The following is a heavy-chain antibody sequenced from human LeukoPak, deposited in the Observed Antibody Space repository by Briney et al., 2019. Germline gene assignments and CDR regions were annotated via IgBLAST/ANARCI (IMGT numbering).Heavy chain of an antibody. V-gene: IGHV4-39*07. CDR1: GGSISSNGYY. CDR3: ARERREQLLPPYTRSVTYFDY. D-gene: IGHD2-2*01. Sequence: SETLSLTCTVSGGSISSNGYYWAWFRQPPGKGLEWIGSIYYSGGTYYNPSLKSRVTIPIDTSKNQFSLKLSSVTAADTAVYYCARERREQLLPPYTRSVTYFDYWGQGTLVTVSS. J-gene: IGHJ4*02. CDR2: IYYSGGT.